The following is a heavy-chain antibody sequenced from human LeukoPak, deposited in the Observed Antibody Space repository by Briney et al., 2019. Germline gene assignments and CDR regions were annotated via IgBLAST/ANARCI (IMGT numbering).Heavy chain of an antibody. J-gene: IGHJ4*02. Sequence: GSLRLSCAASGFTFSTYWMSWVRQAPGKGLEWVAHIRQDGSERHYVDSVKDRFTISRDNAKNSLDLQMDSLRAEDTAVYYCARDWGSTGYDLYDSWGQGTLVTVSS. V-gene: IGHV3-7*01. CDR3: ARDWGSTGYDLYDS. CDR2: IRQDGSER. D-gene: IGHD5-12*01. CDR1: GFTFSTYW.